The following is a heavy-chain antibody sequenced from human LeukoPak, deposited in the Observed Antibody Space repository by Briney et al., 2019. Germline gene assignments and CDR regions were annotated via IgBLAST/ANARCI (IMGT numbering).Heavy chain of an antibody. CDR3: ARDRNKYSSSPEWGDIDY. CDR1: GFTFSSYA. V-gene: IGHV3-30-3*01. Sequence: PGRSLRLSCAASGFTFSSYAMHWVRQAPGKGLEWVAVISYDGSNKYYAYSVKGRFTISRDNSKNTLYLQMNSLRAEDTAVYYCARDRNKYSSSPEWGDIDYWGQGTLVTVSS. CDR2: ISYDGSNK. J-gene: IGHJ4*02. D-gene: IGHD6-13*01.